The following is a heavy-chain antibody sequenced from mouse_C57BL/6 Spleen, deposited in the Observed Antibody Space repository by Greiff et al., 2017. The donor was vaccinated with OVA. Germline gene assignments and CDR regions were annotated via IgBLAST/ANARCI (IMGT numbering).Heavy chain of an antibody. CDR2: IWTGGGT. Sequence: VHLVESGPGLVAPSQSLSITCTVSGFSLTSYAISWVRQPPGKGLEWLGVIWTGGGTNYNSALKSRLSISKDNSKSQVFLKMNSLQTDDTARYYCASYSNYGYYYAMDYWGQGTSVTVSS. J-gene: IGHJ4*01. CDR3: ASYSNYGYYYAMDY. CDR1: GFSLTSYA. D-gene: IGHD2-5*01. V-gene: IGHV2-9-1*01.